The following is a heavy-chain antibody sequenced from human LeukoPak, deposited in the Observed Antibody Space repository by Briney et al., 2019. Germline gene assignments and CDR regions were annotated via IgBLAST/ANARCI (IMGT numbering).Heavy chain of an antibody. Sequence: SETLSLTCTVSGGSINNYYWSWIRQPPGKGLEGIGYIYYRGSTNYNPSLKSRVTFSVDTSKNQFSLKLNSVTAADTAVYYCARGGDYGDPRYFDYRGQGTLVTVSS. J-gene: IGHJ4*02. CDR3: ARGGDYGDPRYFDY. V-gene: IGHV4-59*01. CDR1: GGSINNYY. CDR2: IYYRGST. D-gene: IGHD4-17*01.